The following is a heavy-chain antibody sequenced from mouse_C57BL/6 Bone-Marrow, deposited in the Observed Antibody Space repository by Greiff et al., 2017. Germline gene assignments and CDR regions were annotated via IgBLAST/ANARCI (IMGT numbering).Heavy chain of an antibody. CDR2: ISDGGSYT. J-gene: IGHJ2*01. CDR3: SRDAYYYGSPYYYDY. V-gene: IGHV5-4*01. CDR1: GFTFSSYA. Sequence: EVKLQESGGGLVKPGGSLKLSCAASGFTFSSYAMSWVRQTPEKRLAWVATISDGGSYTYYPDNVKGRFTISRDNAKNNLYLQMSQLKSEDTAMYSCSRDAYYYGSPYYYDYWGQGTTLTVSS. D-gene: IGHD1-1*01.